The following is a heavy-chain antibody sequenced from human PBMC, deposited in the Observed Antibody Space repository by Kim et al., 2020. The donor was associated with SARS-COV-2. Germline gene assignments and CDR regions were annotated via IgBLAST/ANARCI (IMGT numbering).Heavy chain of an antibody. Sequence: GGSLRLSCSASGFSFNDFPMHWVRQTPGKELQYVSGISANGHSKHYGGSVKGRFTISRDNSKNTLFLQMTSLTSDDTAVYHCLKGVGSWSFAPWGQGTLFSVSS. V-gene: IGHV3-64D*06. CDR1: GFSFNDFP. CDR3: LKGVGSWSFAP. D-gene: IGHD2-8*01. CDR2: ISANGHSK. J-gene: IGHJ4*01.